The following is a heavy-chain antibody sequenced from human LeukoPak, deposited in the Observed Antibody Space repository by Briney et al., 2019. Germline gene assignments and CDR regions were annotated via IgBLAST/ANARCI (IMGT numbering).Heavy chain of an antibody. J-gene: IGHJ4*02. CDR3: AKHRGSSFIYSVDS. Sequence: GGSLRLSCGASGFIFSVYGMGWVRQAPGKGLEWVSTTSNSGHHTYHPDSVRGRFTISRDNSANTLYLQMNSLRAEDTALYYCAKHRGSSFIYSVDSWGQGTLVTVSS. CDR2: TSNSGHHT. V-gene: IGHV3-23*01. D-gene: IGHD6-6*01. CDR1: GFIFSVYG.